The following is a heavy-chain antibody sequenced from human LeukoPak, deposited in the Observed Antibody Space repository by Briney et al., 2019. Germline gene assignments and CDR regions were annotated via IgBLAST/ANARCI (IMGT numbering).Heavy chain of an antibody. CDR1: GGTFSSYA. CDR2: IIPIFGIA. V-gene: IGHV1-69*04. Sequence: PVKVSCKASGGTFSSYAISWVRQAPGQGLEWMGRIIPIFGIANYAQKFQGRVTITADKSTSTAYMELSSLRSEDTAVYYCARDPSTTVVNELDYWGQGTLVTVSS. J-gene: IGHJ4*02. D-gene: IGHD4-23*01. CDR3: ARDPSTTVVNELDY.